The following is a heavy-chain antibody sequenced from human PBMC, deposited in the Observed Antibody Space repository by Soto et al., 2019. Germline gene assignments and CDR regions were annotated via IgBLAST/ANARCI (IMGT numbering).Heavy chain of an antibody. V-gene: IGHV3-23*01. J-gene: IGHJ4*02. CDR1: GFTFSSYA. Sequence: GGSLRLSCAASGFTFSSYAMSWVRQAPGKGLEWVSAISGSGGSTYYADSVKGRFTISRDNSKNTLYLQMNSLRAEDTAVYYCAREWSSSWSGPCFDYWGQGTLVTVSS. CDR2: ISGSGGST. D-gene: IGHD6-6*01. CDR3: AREWSSSWSGPCFDY.